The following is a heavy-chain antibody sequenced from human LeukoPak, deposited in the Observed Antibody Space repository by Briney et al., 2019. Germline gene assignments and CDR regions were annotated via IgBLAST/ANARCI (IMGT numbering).Heavy chain of an antibody. CDR1: GGSMSHYY. V-gene: IGHV4-59*01. CDR3: ARGLGRYYYYGMDV. CDR2: IYYSGST. Sequence: ASETLSLTCTVAGGSMSHYYWSWIRRPPGKGLEWIGYIYYSGSTNYNPSLKCRVTISVDTSKNQFSLKLSSVTAADTAVYYCARGLGRYYYYGMDVWGQGTTVTVSS. J-gene: IGHJ6*02. D-gene: IGHD5-12*01.